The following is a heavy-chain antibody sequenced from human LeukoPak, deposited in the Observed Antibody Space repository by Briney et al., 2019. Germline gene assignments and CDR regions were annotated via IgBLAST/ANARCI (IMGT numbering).Heavy chain of an antibody. CDR3: AREYYDFWSGYSGWFDP. D-gene: IGHD3-3*01. V-gene: IGHV3-30*03. Sequence: PGGSLRLSCAASGFTFSSYGMHWVRQAPGKGLEWVAVISYDGSNKYYADSVKGRFTISRDNSKNTLYLQMNSLRAEDTAVYYCAREYYDFWSGYSGWFDPWGQGTLVTVSS. J-gene: IGHJ5*02. CDR1: GFTFSSYG. CDR2: ISYDGSNK.